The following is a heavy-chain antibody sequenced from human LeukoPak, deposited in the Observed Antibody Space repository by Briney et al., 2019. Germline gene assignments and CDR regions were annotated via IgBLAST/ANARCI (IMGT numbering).Heavy chain of an antibody. Sequence: PSETLSLTCTVSGGSISSHYWSWIGQPPGKGLEWIAYLFDSVNTKDNPSLQSRLTLSADTSKNQFCLKLSSLTAADTAVYYCATIKRGSIFGFFDFWGQGIKVTVSS. CDR3: ATIKRGSIFGFFDF. D-gene: IGHD5-18*01. CDR1: GGSISSHY. CDR2: LFDSVNT. J-gene: IGHJ4*02. V-gene: IGHV4-59*11.